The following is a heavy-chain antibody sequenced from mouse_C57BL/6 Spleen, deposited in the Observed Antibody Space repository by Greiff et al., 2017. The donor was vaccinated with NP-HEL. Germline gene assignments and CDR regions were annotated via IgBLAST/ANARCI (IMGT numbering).Heavy chain of an antibody. J-gene: IGHJ4*01. V-gene: IGHV2-6-1*01. CDR2: IWSDGST. Sequence: VQGVESGPGLVAPSQSLSITCTVSGFSLTSYGVHWVRQPPGKGLEWLVVIWSDGSTTYNSALKSRLSISKDNSKSQVFLKMNSLQTDDTAMYYCARHGYDVYYVRYAMDYWGQGTSVTVSS. CDR1: GFSLTSYG. D-gene: IGHD2-3*01. CDR3: ARHGYDVYYVRYAMDY.